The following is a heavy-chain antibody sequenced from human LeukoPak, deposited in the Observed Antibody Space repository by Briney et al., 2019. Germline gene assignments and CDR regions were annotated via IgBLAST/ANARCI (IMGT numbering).Heavy chain of an antibody. CDR3: ARDVSPGIVVATFDY. CDR2: ISYDGSNK. Sequence: GGSLRLSCAASGFTFSSYAMHWVRQAPGKGLEWVAVISYDGSNKYYADSVKGRFTISRDNSKNTLYLQMNSLRAEDTAVYYCARDVSPGIVVATFDYWGQGTLVTVSS. D-gene: IGHD3-22*01. CDR1: GFTFSSYA. J-gene: IGHJ4*02. V-gene: IGHV3-30-3*01.